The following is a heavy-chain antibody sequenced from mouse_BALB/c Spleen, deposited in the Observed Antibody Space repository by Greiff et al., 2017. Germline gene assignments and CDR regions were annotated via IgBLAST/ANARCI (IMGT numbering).Heavy chain of an antibody. CDR2: IRNKANGYTT. Sequence: EVKVVESGGGLVQPGGSLRLSCATSGFTFTDYYMSWVRQPPGKALEWLGFIRNKANGYTTEYSASVKGRFTISRDNSQSILYLQMNTLRAEDSATYYCARDMAGPYYYAMDYWGQGTSVTVSS. CDR3: ARDMAGPYYYAMDY. V-gene: IGHV7-3*02. J-gene: IGHJ4*01. D-gene: IGHD3-3*01. CDR1: GFTFTDYY.